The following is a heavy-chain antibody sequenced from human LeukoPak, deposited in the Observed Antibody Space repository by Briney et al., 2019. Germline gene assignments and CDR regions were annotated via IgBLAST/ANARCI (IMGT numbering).Heavy chain of an antibody. CDR2: INHSGST. V-gene: IGHV4-34*01. CDR3: ARGFEGTRYSNWFDP. J-gene: IGHJ5*02. D-gene: IGHD2-21*01. Sequence: SETLSLTCAVSGGSFRGYYWSWIRQRPREGQEWIGEINHSGSTNYKPSLKSRVTISVDTSKNQFSLKLSSVTAAGTAVYYCARGFEGTRYSNWFDPWGQGTLVTVSS. CDR1: GGSFRGYY.